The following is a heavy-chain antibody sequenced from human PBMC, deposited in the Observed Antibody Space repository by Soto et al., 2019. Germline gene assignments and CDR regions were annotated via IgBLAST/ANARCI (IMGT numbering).Heavy chain of an antibody. CDR3: ARDLPYGSGSHLDPAPDDAFDI. Sequence: ASVKVSCKAPGYTFTSYGISCVRQAPGQGLEWMGWISAYNGNTNYAQKLQGRVTMTTDTSTSTAYMELRSLRSDDTAVYYCARDLPYGSGSHLDPAPDDAFDIWGQGTMVTVSS. J-gene: IGHJ3*02. D-gene: IGHD3-10*01. CDR1: GYTFTSYG. CDR2: ISAYNGNT. V-gene: IGHV1-18*01.